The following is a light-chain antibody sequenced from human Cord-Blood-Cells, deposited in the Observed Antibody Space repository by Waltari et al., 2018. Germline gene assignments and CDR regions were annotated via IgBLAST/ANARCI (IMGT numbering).Light chain of an antibody. CDR3: QSYDSSTRWV. Sequence: NFMLTQPHPVSESPGKTVTISCTGSSGSIASNYAQWYQPRPGRAPTPVIYEDNQRPSGVPDRFSGSIDSSSNSASLTISGLKTEDEADYYCQSYDSSTRWVFGGGTKLTVL. J-gene: IGLJ3*02. V-gene: IGLV6-57*02. CDR2: EDN. CDR1: SGSIASNY.